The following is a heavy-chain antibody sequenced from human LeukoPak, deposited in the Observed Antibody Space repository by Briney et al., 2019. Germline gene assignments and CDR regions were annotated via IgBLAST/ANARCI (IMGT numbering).Heavy chain of an antibody. CDR1: GFTFSNYW. Sequence: PGGSLRLSCAASGFTFSNYWMHWVRQAPGKGLVWVSRINSDGINTSYADSVKGRFTISRDDPHNTLYLQMNSLRAEDTAVYFCARGGVDYYGSGTYYLMYYFDYWGQGALVTVSS. CDR2: INSDGINT. CDR3: ARGGVDYYGSGTYYLMYYFDY. V-gene: IGHV3-74*01. J-gene: IGHJ4*02. D-gene: IGHD3-10*01.